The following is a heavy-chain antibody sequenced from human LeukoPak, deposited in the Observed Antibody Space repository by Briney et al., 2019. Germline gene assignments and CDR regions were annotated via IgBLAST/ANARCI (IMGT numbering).Heavy chain of an antibody. CDR3: ARGAA. J-gene: IGHJ5*02. Sequence: PGGSLRLSCAASGFPFSTYAMHWVRQAPGKGLEYVSAISSNGGSTYYANSVKGRFPISRDNSKNTLYLQMGSLRAEDVAVYYCARGAAWGQGALVTVSS. CDR2: ISSNGGST. V-gene: IGHV3-64*01. CDR1: GFPFSTYA.